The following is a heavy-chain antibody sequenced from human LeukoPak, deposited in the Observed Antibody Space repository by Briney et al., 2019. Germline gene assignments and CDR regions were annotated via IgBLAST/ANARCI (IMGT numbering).Heavy chain of an antibody. CDR2: IYTSGST. V-gene: IGHV4-4*07. J-gene: IGHJ4*02. D-gene: IGHD6-13*01. Sequence: TSETLSLTCTVSGGSISSYYWSWIRQPAGKGLEWIGRIYTSGSTNYNPSLKSRVTMSVDTSKNQFSLKLSSVTAADTAVYYCARVTGYITGDYFDYWGQGTLITVSS. CDR3: ARVTGYITGDYFDY. CDR1: GGSISSYY.